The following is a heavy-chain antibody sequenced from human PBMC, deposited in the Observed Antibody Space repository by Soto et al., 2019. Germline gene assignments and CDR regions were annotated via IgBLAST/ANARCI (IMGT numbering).Heavy chain of an antibody. J-gene: IGHJ6*02. CDR3: ARHGHWLVTGYFYYGMDV. V-gene: IGHV4-39*01. CDR1: GGSISSSSYY. Sequence: SETLSLTCTVSGGSISSSSYYWGWIRQPPGKGLEWIGSIYYSGSTYYNPSLKSRVTISVDTSKNQFSLKLSSVTAADTAVYYCARHGHWLVTGYFYYGMDVWGQGTTVTVSS. D-gene: IGHD6-19*01. CDR2: IYYSGST.